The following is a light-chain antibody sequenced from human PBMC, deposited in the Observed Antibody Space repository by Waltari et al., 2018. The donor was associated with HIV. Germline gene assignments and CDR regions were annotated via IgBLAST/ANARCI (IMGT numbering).Light chain of an antibody. CDR2: KAS. CDR1: HSFNTW. CDR3: QHYVTFPWT. Sequence: DIQMTQSPSTLSASIGDRVTITCRASHSFNTWVAWYQQKPGKAPKLLIYKASTLESGVPSRFSGSESGKEFTLTISNLQPDDFATYYCQHYVTFPWTFGQGTKVEIK. J-gene: IGKJ1*01. V-gene: IGKV1-5*03.